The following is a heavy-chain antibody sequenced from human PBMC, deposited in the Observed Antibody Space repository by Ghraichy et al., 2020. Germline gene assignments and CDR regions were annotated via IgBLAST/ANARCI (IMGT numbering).Heavy chain of an antibody. J-gene: IGHJ4*02. Sequence: GGSLRLSCAASGFTFSSYTMTWVRWAPGKGLEWVASISGSGGDVYYADSVKGRFTISRDNAKNSLSLQMNTLRAEDTAVYYSARQFCTGGSCRGYFDYWGQGTLVTVSS. CDR3: ARQFCTGGSCRGYFDY. CDR2: ISGSGGDV. CDR1: GFTFSSYT. V-gene: IGHV3-21*04. D-gene: IGHD2-15*01.